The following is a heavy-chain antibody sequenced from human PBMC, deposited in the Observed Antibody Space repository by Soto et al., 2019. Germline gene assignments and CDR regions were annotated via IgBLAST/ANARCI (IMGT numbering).Heavy chain of an antibody. CDR3: PKTYGSGSYYLDHFDY. V-gene: IGHV4-4*02. CDR2: IYHSGST. Sequence: QVQLQESGPGLVKPSGTLSLTCAVSGGSISSSNWWSWVRQPPGKGLEWIGEIYHSGSTNYNPSLKSRVTISVDKSKNQFSLKLSSVTAADTAVYYCPKTYGSGSYYLDHFDYWGQGTLVTVSS. D-gene: IGHD3-10*01. CDR1: GGSISSSNW. J-gene: IGHJ4*02.